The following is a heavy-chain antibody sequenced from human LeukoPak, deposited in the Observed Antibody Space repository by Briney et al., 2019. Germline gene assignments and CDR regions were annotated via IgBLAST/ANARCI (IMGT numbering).Heavy chain of an antibody. CDR3: ARATSIMGAANWFDP. CDR2: ISGDGGST. J-gene: IGHJ5*02. D-gene: IGHD1-26*01. V-gene: IGHV3-43*02. Sequence: PGGSLRLSCAASGFTFDDYAMHWVRQAPGKGLEWVSLISGDGGSTYYADSVKGRFTISRDNSKNTLYLQMNSLRSKDTAVYYCARATSIMGAANWFDPWGQGTLVTVSS. CDR1: GFTFDDYA.